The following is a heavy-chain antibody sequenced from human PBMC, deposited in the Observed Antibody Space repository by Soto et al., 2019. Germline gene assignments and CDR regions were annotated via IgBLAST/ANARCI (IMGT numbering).Heavy chain of an antibody. CDR2: IYYSGST. Sequence: QVQLQESGPGLVKPSETLSLTCTVSGGSVSSGSYYWSWIRQPPGKGLEWIGYIYYSGSTNYNPSLKSRVTISVDTSKNRFSLKLSSVTAADTAVYYCARDLRYDFWSGGYNWFDPWGHGTLVTVSS. CDR3: ARDLRYDFWSGGYNWFDP. D-gene: IGHD3-3*01. J-gene: IGHJ5*02. CDR1: GGSVSSGSYY. V-gene: IGHV4-61*01.